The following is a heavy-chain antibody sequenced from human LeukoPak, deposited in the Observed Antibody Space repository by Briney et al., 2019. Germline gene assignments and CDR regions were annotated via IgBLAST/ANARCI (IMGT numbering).Heavy chain of an antibody. CDR3: ARGMTTIYYYYYGMDV. CDR1: GGSFSGYY. CDR2: INHSGST. V-gene: IGHV4-34*01. Sequence: SETLFLTCAVYGGSFSGYYWSWIRQPPGKGLEWIGEINHSGSTNYNPSLKSRVTISVDTSKNQFSLKLSSVTAADTAVCYCARGMTTIYYYYYGMDVWGQGTTVTVSS. J-gene: IGHJ6*02. D-gene: IGHD4-17*01.